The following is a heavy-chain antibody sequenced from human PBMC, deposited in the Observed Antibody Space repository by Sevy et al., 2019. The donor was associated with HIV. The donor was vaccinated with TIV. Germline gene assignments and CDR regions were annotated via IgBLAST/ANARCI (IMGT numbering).Heavy chain of an antibody. CDR2: ISSSSSCI. D-gene: IGHD1-26*01. Sequence: GGSLRLSCAASGFTFSSYSMNWVRQAPGKGLEWVSSISSSSSCIYYADSVKGRFTISRDNAKNALYLQMNSLRAEDTAVYYCAGVWEEFNPVDAFDIWGQGTMVTVSS. CDR3: AGVWEEFNPVDAFDI. CDR1: GFTFSSYS. J-gene: IGHJ3*02. V-gene: IGHV3-21*01.